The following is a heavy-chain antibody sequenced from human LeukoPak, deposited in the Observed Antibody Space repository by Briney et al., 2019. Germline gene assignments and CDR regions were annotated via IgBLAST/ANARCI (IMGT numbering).Heavy chain of an antibody. D-gene: IGHD5-18*01. Sequence: SETLSLTCTVYGYSISSGYYWGWIRQPPGKGLEWIGSIYHSGSTDYNPSLKSRVTISVDTSKNQLSLKLSSVTAADTAVYYCATRGYSYGYSDYWGQGILVTVSS. CDR3: ATRGYSYGYSDY. V-gene: IGHV4-38-2*02. J-gene: IGHJ4*02. CDR1: GYSISSGYY. CDR2: IYHSGST.